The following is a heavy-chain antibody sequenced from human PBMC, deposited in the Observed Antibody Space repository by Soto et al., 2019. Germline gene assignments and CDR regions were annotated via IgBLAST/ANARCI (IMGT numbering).Heavy chain of an antibody. CDR3: VRGSSCTPTTCYNLGWFAP. CDR1: GFTFSDFV. J-gene: IGHJ5*02. D-gene: IGHD2-2*02. Sequence: QVQLVESGGGMVHPGESLRLSCVTTGFTFSDFVMQWVRQAPGTGLEWVAVIWYDGSDKYYADSVKGRFTISRDGSKNTLYLQRNSLRAEDTAVYYCVRGSSCTPTTCYNLGWFAPWGQGTLVTVSS. V-gene: IGHV3-33*01. CDR2: IWYDGSDK.